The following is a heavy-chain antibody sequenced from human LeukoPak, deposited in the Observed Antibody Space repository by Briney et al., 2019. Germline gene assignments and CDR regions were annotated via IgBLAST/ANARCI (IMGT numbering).Heavy chain of an antibody. D-gene: IGHD4-23*01. CDR2: VSSSSTYT. Sequence: PGGSLRLSCAASGFIFSDHYMNWTRQAPGKGLEWISYVSSSSTYTKYADSVEGRFTISRDNAKNSLYLQMNSLRAEDTAVYYCARASDYGGNYLDYWGQGALVTVSS. CDR1: GFIFSDHY. J-gene: IGHJ4*02. CDR3: ARASDYGGNYLDY. V-gene: IGHV3-11*05.